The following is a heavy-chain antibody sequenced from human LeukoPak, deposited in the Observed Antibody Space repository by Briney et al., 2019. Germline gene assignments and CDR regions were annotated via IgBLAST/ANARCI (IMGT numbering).Heavy chain of an antibody. D-gene: IGHD2-2*01. CDR3: ATYCRSANCYIWGYYFDS. Sequence: GASVKDSCKASGGTFSSYAISWVRQAPGQGLEWMGGIIPIFGTANYAQKFQGRVTITTDESTSTAYMELSSLRSEDTAMYYCATYCRSANCYIWGYYFDSWGQGTLVTVSS. CDR1: GGTFSSYA. V-gene: IGHV1-69*05. J-gene: IGHJ4*02. CDR2: IIPIFGTA.